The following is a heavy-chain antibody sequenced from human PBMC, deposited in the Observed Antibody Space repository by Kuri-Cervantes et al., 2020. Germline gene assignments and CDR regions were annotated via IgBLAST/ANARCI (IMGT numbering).Heavy chain of an antibody. CDR1: GGTFSSYA. CDR2: IIPIFGTA. J-gene: IGHJ4*02. D-gene: IGHD2-8*01. V-gene: IGHV1-69*13. Sequence: SVKVSCKASGGTFSSYAISWVRQAPGQGLEWMGGIIPIFGTANYAQKFQGRVTITADESTSTVYMELSSLRSEDTAIYYCAREGALYGPLYFDYWGQGTLVTVSS. CDR3: AREGALYGPLYFDY.